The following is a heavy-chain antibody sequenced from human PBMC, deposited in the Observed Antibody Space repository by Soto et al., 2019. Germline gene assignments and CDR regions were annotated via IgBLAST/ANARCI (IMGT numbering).Heavy chain of an antibody. J-gene: IGHJ5*02. CDR2: IIPIFGTA. D-gene: IGHD2-15*01. V-gene: IGHV1-69*06. CDR3: ARTGRYCSGGSCYRRFDP. CDR1: GGTFSSYA. Sequence: ASVKVSCKASGGTFSSYAISWVRQAPGQGLEWMGGIIPIFGTANYAQKFQGRVTITADKSTSTAYMELSSLRSEDTAVYYCARTGRYCSGGSCYRRFDPWGQGTLVTVSS.